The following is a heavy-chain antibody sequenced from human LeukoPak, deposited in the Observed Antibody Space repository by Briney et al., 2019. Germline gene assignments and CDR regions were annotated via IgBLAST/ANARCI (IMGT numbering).Heavy chain of an antibody. CDR3: ARVAGRGYSYGYDY. CDR2: ISSNGGST. Sequence: GGSLRLSCAASGFTFSSYAMHWVRQAPGKGLEYVAAISSNGGSTYYANSVKGRFTISRHNSKNTLYLQMNSLRAEDTAVYYCARVAGRGYSYGYDYWGQGTLVTVSS. J-gene: IGHJ4*02. CDR1: GFTFSSYA. V-gene: IGHV3-64*01. D-gene: IGHD5-18*01.